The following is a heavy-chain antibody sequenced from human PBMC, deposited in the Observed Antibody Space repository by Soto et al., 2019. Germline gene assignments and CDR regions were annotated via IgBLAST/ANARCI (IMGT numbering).Heavy chain of an antibody. J-gene: IGHJ4*02. V-gene: IGHV4-59*08. D-gene: IGHD5-18*01. CDR1: GGSISSYY. Sequence: SETLSLTCAVSGGSISSYYWSWIRQPPGKGLEWIGYIYYSGSTNYNPSLKSRVTISVDTSNNQFSLKLSSVTAADTAVYYCARRGYSYGSFDYWGQGTLVTVSS. CDR3: ARRGYSYGSFDY. CDR2: IYYSGST.